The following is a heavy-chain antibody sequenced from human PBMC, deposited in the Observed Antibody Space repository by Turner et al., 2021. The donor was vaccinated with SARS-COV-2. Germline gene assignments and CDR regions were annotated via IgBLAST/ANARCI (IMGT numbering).Heavy chain of an antibody. CDR3: ARLNHDSSGLPNVGAFDI. D-gene: IGHD3-22*01. CDR1: GGPISSSSYY. Sequence: QLHLQESGPGLVKPSETLSLTCTVSGGPISSSSYYWGWIRQPPGKGLDWIGMIYYTGSTYYNPSLKSRVTISVDTSKNQFSLKLSSVTAADTAVYYCARLNHDSSGLPNVGAFDIWGQGTMVTVSS. J-gene: IGHJ3*02. V-gene: IGHV4-39*01. CDR2: IYYTGST.